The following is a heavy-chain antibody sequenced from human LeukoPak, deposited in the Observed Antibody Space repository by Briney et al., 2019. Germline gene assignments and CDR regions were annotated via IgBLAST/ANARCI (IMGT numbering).Heavy chain of an antibody. V-gene: IGHV3-23*01. CDR2: IYENGGTT. Sequence: GGSLRLSCVGSGYTFRSHAMSWVRQAPEKGLEFVSGIYENGGTTYYADSVKGRFSISRDNSKNTLYLQMDSLRGEDTAVYYCAKDFRIGYSAHFDYWGQGALVTVSS. D-gene: IGHD2-21*01. CDR3: AKDFRIGYSAHFDY. J-gene: IGHJ4*02. CDR1: GYTFRSHA.